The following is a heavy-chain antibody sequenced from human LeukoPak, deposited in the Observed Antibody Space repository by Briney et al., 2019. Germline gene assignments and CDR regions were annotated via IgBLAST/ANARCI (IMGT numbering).Heavy chain of an antibody. V-gene: IGHV3-43*02. J-gene: IGHJ6*02. D-gene: IGHD1-26*01. CDR1: GFTLGAFA. CDR3: APWAFYHSLDV. Sequence: VGSLRLSCAASGFTLGAFAMHWLRQAPGKGLEWVSLIDKDGRSTYYADSVKGRFTISRDNSKNSLYLQMNRLTPEDTALYYRAPWAFYHSLDVWGQGTTVTVSS. CDR2: IDKDGRST.